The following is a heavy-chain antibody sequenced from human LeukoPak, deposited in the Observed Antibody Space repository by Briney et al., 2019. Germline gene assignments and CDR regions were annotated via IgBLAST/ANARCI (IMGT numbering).Heavy chain of an antibody. J-gene: IGHJ4*02. V-gene: IGHV3-74*01. CDR1: GFTFSSYW. CDR2: INSDGSTT. CDR3: ARVTWNYVPFDY. D-gene: IGHD3-10*02. Sequence: GGSLRLSCAASGFTFSSYWMHSGRHAPGKGLVWVSRINSDGSTTTYADSVNGRFTISRDNARNTLYLQMNSLGAEDTAVYYCARVTWNYVPFDYWGRGTLVTVSS.